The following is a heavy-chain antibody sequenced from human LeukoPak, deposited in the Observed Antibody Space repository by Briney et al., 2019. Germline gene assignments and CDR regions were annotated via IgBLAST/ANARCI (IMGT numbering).Heavy chain of an antibody. CDR3: ASSGMTTVTYLAYYYYMDV. Sequence: RASVKVSCKASGGTFSSYAISWVRQAPGQGLEWMGGIIPIFGTANYAQKFQGRVTITADESTSTAYMELSSLRSEDTAVYYCASSGMTTVTYLAYYYYMDVWGKGTTVTVSS. D-gene: IGHD4-11*01. V-gene: IGHV1-69*13. CDR2: IIPIFGTA. CDR1: GGTFSSYA. J-gene: IGHJ6*03.